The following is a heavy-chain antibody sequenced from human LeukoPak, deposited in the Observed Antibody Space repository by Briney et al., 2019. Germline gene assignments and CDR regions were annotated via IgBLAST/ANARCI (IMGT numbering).Heavy chain of an antibody. CDR2: ISSSGGVT. J-gene: IGHJ4*02. Sequence: GGSLRLSCAASGYTFRDYAMSWVRQASGKGLAWVSAISSSGGVTYYADSVKGRFTISRDNSKNTLYLQLSSLRAEDTAVYYCATYDFWTGLYDWAGESGWGQGTLVTVSS. CDR3: ATYDFWTGLYDWAGESG. V-gene: IGHV3-23*01. CDR1: GYTFRDYA. D-gene: IGHD3-3*01.